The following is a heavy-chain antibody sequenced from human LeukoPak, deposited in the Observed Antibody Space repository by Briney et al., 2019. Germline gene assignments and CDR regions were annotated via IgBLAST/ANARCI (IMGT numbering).Heavy chain of an antibody. V-gene: IGHV1-2*06. CDR2: INPNSGGT. Sequence: ASVKVSCKASGYTFTVYYMHWVRQAPGQGLEWMGRINPNSGGTNYAQKFQGRVTMTRDTSISTAYMELSRLRSDDTAVYYCARLELFDWLLPRGTYWGQGTLVTVSS. CDR3: ARLELFDWLLPRGTY. CDR1: GYTFTVYY. J-gene: IGHJ4*02. D-gene: IGHD3-9*01.